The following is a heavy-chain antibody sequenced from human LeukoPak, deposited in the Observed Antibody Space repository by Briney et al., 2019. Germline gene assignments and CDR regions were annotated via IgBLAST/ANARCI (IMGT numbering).Heavy chain of an antibody. J-gene: IGHJ4*02. CDR2: INHSGST. V-gene: IGHV4-34*01. CDR3: ARASDGSGWEYYFDY. Sequence: SETLSLTCAVYGGSVSGYYWSWIRQTPGKGLEWIGEINHSGSTNYNPSLKSRVTISVDTSKNQFSLKLSSVTAADTAVYYCARASDGSGWEYYFDYWGQGTLVTVSS. CDR1: GGSVSGYY. D-gene: IGHD6-19*01.